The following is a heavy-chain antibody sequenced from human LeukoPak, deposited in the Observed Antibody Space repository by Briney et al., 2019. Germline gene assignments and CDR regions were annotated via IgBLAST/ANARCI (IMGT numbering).Heavy chain of an antibody. CDR1: GYTFTSYG. CDR2: ISAYNGNT. Sequence: ASVKVSCKASGYTFTSYGISWVRQAPGQGLEWMRWISAYNGNTNYAQKLQGRVTMTTDTSTSTAYMELRSLRSDDTAVYYCARDRPPGTYYYYYMDVWGKGTTVTVSS. CDR3: ARDRPPGTYYYYYMDV. V-gene: IGHV1-18*01. D-gene: IGHD6-13*01. J-gene: IGHJ6*03.